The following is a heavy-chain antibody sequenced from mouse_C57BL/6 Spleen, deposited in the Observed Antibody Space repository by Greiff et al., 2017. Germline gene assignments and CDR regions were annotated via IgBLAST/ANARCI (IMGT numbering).Heavy chain of an antibody. CDR3: TREMDYGSSSYYFDY. J-gene: IGHJ2*01. CDR2: IDPETGGT. CDR1: GYTFTDYE. Sequence: QVQLQQSGAELVRPGASVTLSCKASGYTFTDYEMHWVKQTPVHGLEWIGAIDPETGGTAYNQKFKGKAILTADKSSSTAYMELRSLTSEDSAVYYCTREMDYGSSSYYFDYWGQGTTLTVSS. V-gene: IGHV1-15*01. D-gene: IGHD1-1*01.